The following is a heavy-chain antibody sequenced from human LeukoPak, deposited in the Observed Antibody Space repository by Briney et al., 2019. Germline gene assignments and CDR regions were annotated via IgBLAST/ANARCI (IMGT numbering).Heavy chain of an antibody. J-gene: IGHJ4*02. CDR1: GFTFSNYW. V-gene: IGHV3-74*01. CDR3: ASVFDY. CDR2: INTDGRST. Sequence: GGSLRLSCAASGFTFSNYWMHWVRQAPGKGLVWVSRINTDGRSTSYVDSVKGRFTISRDNAKNMLYLQMNSLRAEDTAVYYCASVFDYWGQGSLVTVSS.